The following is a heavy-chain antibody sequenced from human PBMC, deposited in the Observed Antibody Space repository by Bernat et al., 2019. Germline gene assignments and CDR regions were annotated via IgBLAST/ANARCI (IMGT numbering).Heavy chain of an antibody. CDR1: GFTFSSYE. V-gene: IGHV3-48*03. Sequence: EVQLVESGGGLVQPGGSLRLSCAASGFTFSSYEMNWVRQAPGKGLEWVSYISSSASTIYYADSVKGRFTISRDNAKNSLYLQMNSLRAEDTAVYYCARNKETIFGVSHYYYMDVWGKGTTVTVSS. D-gene: IGHD3-3*01. J-gene: IGHJ6*03. CDR3: ARNKETIFGVSHYYYMDV. CDR2: ISSSASTI.